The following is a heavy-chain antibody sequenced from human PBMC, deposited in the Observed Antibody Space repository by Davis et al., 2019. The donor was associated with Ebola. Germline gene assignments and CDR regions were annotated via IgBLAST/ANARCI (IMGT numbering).Heavy chain of an antibody. CDR3: AKDYFDY. CDR1: GFTVSSNY. J-gene: IGHJ4*02. CDR2: ISSSSSYI. V-gene: IGHV3-21*01. Sequence: GESLKISCAASGFTVSSNYMSWVRQAPGKGLEWVSSISSSSSYIYYADSVKGRFTISRDNAKNSLYLQMNSLRAEDTAVYYCAKDYFDYWGQGTLVTVSS.